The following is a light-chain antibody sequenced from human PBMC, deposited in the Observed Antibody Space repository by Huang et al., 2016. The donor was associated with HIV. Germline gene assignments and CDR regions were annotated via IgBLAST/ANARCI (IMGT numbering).Light chain of an antibody. CDR1: QSISSSS. J-gene: IGKJ3*01. CDR3: HQYGSPPFT. Sequence: EIVLTQSPGTLSLSPGERATLSCRASQSISSSSLAWYLQKPGQAPTLLIHGASTRATDIPDRFSGSGSGTDFTLTISRLEPEDFAVYYCHQYGSPPFTFGPGTKVDNK. V-gene: IGKV3-20*01. CDR2: GAS.